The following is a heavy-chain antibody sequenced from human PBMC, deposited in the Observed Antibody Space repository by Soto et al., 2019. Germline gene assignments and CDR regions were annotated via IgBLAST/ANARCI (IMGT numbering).Heavy chain of an antibody. V-gene: IGHV1-18*01. J-gene: IGHJ6*02. D-gene: IGHD2-2*01. CDR3: GRGNKLVVPGGTPIYYYYGMDV. CDR1: GYTFSNYI. Sequence: QVQLVQSGAEVKKPGASVKVSCKASGYTFSNYIISWVRQAPGQGLEWMGWISAYNGNTNYAQKFQGRVTVTRDTSTSTAYMELRSLRSDDTAVYYCGRGNKLVVPGGTPIYYYYGMDVWGQGTTVTVSS. CDR2: ISAYNGNT.